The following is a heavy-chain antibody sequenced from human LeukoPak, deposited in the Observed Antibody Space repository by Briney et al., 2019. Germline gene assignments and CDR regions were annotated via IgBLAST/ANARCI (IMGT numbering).Heavy chain of an antibody. Sequence: GGSLRLSCAASGFTFSSYGMHWVHQAPGKGLEWVALISFDGSNQYYADSVRGRFTISRDNAKNSLYLQMNSLRAEDTAVYYCASEDYYDSSAYYYRNFQHWGQGTLVTVSS. CDR3: ASEDYYDSSAYYYRNFQH. J-gene: IGHJ1*01. CDR2: ISFDGSNQ. V-gene: IGHV3-30*03. D-gene: IGHD3-22*01. CDR1: GFTFSSYG.